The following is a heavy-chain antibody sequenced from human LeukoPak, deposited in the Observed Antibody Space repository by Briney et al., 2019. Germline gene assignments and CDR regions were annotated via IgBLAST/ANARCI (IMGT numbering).Heavy chain of an antibody. V-gene: IGHV1-2*02. CDR2: INPNSGGT. J-gene: IGHJ3*02. CDR1: GYTFTGYY. CDR3: ARRTVVTPGAFDI. D-gene: IGHD4-23*01. Sequence: GASVKVSCKASGYTFTGYYMHWVRQAPGQGLEWMGWINPNSGGTNYAQKFQGRATMTRDTSISTAYMELSRLRSDDTAVYYCARRTVVTPGAFDIWGQGTMVTVSS.